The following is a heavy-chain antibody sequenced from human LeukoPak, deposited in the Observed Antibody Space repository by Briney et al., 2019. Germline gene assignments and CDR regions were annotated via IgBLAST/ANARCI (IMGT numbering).Heavy chain of an antibody. V-gene: IGHV4-39*07. CDR2: IYYSGST. CDR3: ARLVVITANFDY. D-gene: IGHD3-22*01. CDR1: GGSISSSSYY. Sequence: SETLSLTCTVSGGSISSSSYYWGWIRQPPGKGLEWIGSIYYSGSTYYNPSLKSRVTISVDTSKNQFSLKLSSVTAADTDVYYCARLVVITANFDYWGQGTLVTVSS. J-gene: IGHJ4*02.